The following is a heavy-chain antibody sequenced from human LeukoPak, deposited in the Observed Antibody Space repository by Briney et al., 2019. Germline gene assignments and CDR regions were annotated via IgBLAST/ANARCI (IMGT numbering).Heavy chain of an antibody. J-gene: IGHJ6*02. CDR2: IIPIFGTA. Sequence: SVKVSCTPSGGTFTSYAISWVRQAPGQGLEWMGGIIPIFGTANYAQKFQGRVTITADESTSTAYMELSSLRSEDTAVYYCAGEYNGMDVWGQGTTVTVSS. D-gene: IGHD5-12*01. CDR3: AGEYNGMDV. V-gene: IGHV1-69*13. CDR1: GGTFTSYA.